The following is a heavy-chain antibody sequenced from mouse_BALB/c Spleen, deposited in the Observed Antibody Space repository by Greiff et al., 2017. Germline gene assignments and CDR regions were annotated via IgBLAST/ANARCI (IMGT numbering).Heavy chain of an antibody. CDR3: ARGGRYFDY. J-gene: IGHJ2*01. CDR1: GFTFSSFG. Sequence: EVMLVESGGGLVQPGGSRKLSCAASGFTFSSFGMHWVRQAPEKGLEWVAYISSGSSTIYYADKVKGRFTISRDNPKNTLFLQMTSLRSEDTAMYYCARGGRYFDYWGQGTTLTVSS. CDR2: ISSGSSTI. V-gene: IGHV5-17*02.